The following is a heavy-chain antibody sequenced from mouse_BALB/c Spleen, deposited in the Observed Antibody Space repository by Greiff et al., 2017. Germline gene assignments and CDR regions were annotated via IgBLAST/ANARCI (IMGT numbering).Heavy chain of an antibody. CDR3: AREGGITTAPYYYAMNY. J-gene: IGHJ4*01. CDR1: GFTFSSYA. CDR2: ISSGGST. D-gene: IGHD1-2*01. Sequence: EVQRVESGGGLVKPGGSLKLSCAASGFTFSSYAMSWVRQTPEKRLEWVASISSGGSTYYPDSVKGRFTISRDNARNILYLQMSSLRSEDTAMYYCAREGGITTAPYYYAMNYWGQGTSVTVSS. V-gene: IGHV5-6-5*01.